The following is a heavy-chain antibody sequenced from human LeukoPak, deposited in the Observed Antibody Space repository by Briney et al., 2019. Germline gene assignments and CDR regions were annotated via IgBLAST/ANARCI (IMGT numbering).Heavy chain of an antibody. Sequence: SETLSLTCTVSSGSISSGSYYWSWLRQPAGKGLEWIGRIYIISGSTYYNPSLKSRVTISIDTSKNQFSPRLSSVTAADTAVYYCARDVDTWFDYWGQGTLVTVSS. D-gene: IGHD2-21*01. CDR1: SGSISSGSYY. CDR3: ARDVDTWFDY. J-gene: IGHJ4*02. CDR2: IYIISGST. V-gene: IGHV4-61*02.